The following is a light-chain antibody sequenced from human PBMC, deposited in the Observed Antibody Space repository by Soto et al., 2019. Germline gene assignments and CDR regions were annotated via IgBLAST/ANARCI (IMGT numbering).Light chain of an antibody. CDR2: GAS. CDR1: QSISTY. V-gene: IGKV1-39*01. CDR3: QQNYSTSWT. Sequence: DIQMTQSPSSLSASVGDRVTITCRASQSISTYLNWYQQKPGKAPKLLIYGASSLQSGVPSGFSGTGSGTDFTLTISSLQPEDFATYYCQQNYSTSWTFGQGTKVELK. J-gene: IGKJ1*01.